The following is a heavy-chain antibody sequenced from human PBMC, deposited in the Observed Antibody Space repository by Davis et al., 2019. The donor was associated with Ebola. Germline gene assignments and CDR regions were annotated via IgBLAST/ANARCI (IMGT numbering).Heavy chain of an antibody. Sequence: MPSETLSLTCTVSGGSISSYYWSWIRQPPGKGLEWIGYIYYSGSTNYNPSLKSRVTISVDTPKNQFSLKLSSVTAADTAVYYCARLAVTTAFDIWGQGTMVTVSS. CDR1: GGSISSYY. CDR2: IYYSGST. V-gene: IGHV4-59*08. CDR3: ARLAVTTAFDI. J-gene: IGHJ3*02. D-gene: IGHD4-11*01.